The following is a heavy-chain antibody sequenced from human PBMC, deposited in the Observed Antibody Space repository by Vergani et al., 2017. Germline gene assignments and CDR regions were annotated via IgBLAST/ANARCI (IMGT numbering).Heavy chain of an antibody. CDR1: GASVNSYY. J-gene: IGHJ4*02. V-gene: IGHV4-59*02. CDR3: ARSRIYCVAGSPDY. Sequence: QVKLQESGPGLVKPSETLSLTCTVSGASVNSYYWSWIRQLPGKGLEWMGYVSFRGDTLYDPSVKGRMTISLNTSSNQFSLYLTSVTAADTAVYYCARSRIYCVAGSPDYWGQGTLVTVSS. D-gene: IGHD3-10*02. CDR2: VSFRGDT.